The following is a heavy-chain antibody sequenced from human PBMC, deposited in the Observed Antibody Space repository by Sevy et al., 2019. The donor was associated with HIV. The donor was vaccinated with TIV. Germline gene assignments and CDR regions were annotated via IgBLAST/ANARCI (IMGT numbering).Heavy chain of an antibody. D-gene: IGHD1-7*01. J-gene: IGHJ4*02. CDR2: IYHSGST. Sequence: TLSLTCAVSGYSISSGYYWGWIRQPPGKGLEWIGSIYHSGSTYYNPSLKSRVTISVDTSKNQFSLKLSSVTAADTAVYYCARQSLNWNYGYWGQGTLVTVSS. CDR3: ARQSLNWNYGY. CDR1: GYSISSGYY. V-gene: IGHV4-38-2*01.